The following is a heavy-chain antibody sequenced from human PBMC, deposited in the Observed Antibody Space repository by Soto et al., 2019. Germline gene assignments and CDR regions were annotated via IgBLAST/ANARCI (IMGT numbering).Heavy chain of an antibody. CDR1: GGTFSSYA. V-gene: IGHV1-69*13. D-gene: IGHD2-15*01. Sequence: SVKVSCKASGGTFSSYAISWVRQAPGQGLEWMGGIIPIFGTANYAQKFQGRVTITADESTSTAYMELSSLRSEDTAVYYCARDSPSYCSGGSCYYPRFDYWGQGTLVTAPQ. J-gene: IGHJ4*02. CDR2: IIPIFGTA. CDR3: ARDSPSYCSGGSCYYPRFDY.